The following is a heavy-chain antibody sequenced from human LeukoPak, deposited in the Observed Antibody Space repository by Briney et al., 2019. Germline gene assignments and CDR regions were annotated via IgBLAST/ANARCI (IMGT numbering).Heavy chain of an antibody. D-gene: IGHD6-13*01. V-gene: IGHV4-59*08. CDR1: GGSINNYY. J-gene: IGHJ4*02. CDR2: IFYSGST. Sequence: SETLSLACTVSGGSINNYYWTWIRQPPGKGLEWIAYIFYSGSTNYNPSLKSRVTISVDTSKNQFSLKLSSVTAADTAVYYCASLIAAAGTFDYWGQGTLVTVSS. CDR3: ASLIAAAGTFDY.